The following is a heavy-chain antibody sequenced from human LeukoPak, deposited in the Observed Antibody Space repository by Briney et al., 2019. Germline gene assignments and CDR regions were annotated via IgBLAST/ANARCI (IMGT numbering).Heavy chain of an antibody. CDR1: RYSFTGHY. J-gene: IGHJ4*02. CDR3: AKVLVAVTHYLDS. CDR2: LNPNSGGT. Sequence: GASVKVSCKASRYSFTGHYIHWVRQAPGQGLEWMGWLNPNSGGTKFAQKFQARVTLTRDTSISTAYMELSSLTSDDTAVYYCAKVLVAVTHYLDSWGQGTLVTVSS. V-gene: IGHV1-2*02. D-gene: IGHD2-15*01.